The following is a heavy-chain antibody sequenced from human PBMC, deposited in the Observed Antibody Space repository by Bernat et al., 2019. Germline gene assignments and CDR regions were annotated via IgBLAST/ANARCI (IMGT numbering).Heavy chain of an antibody. V-gene: IGHV3-33*01. CDR1: GFTFSSYG. Sequence: QVQLVESGGGVVQPGRLLRLSCAASGFTFSSYGMHWVRQAPGKGLEWVAVIWYDGSNKYYADSVKGRFTISRDNSKNTLYLQMNSLRAEDTAVYYCARESSDVDTAMAPLLDSMGFDPWGQGTLVTVSS. J-gene: IGHJ5*02. D-gene: IGHD5-18*01. CDR2: IWYDGSNK. CDR3: ARESSDVDTAMAPLLDSMGFDP.